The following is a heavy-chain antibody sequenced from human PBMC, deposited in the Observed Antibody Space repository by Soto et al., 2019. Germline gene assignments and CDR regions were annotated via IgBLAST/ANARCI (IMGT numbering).Heavy chain of an antibody. CDR1: GFTFSNAL. CDR3: TTAIFGVVTTDY. D-gene: IGHD3-3*02. J-gene: IGHJ4*02. Sequence: EVQLVESGGGLVKPGGSLRLSCAASGFTFSNALMSWVRQAPGKGLEWVGRIKSKTDGGTTDYAAPVKGRFTISRDDSKNTLYLQMNSLKTEDTAVYYCTTAIFGVVTTDYWGQGTLVTVSS. V-gene: IGHV3-15*01. CDR2: IKSKTDGGTT.